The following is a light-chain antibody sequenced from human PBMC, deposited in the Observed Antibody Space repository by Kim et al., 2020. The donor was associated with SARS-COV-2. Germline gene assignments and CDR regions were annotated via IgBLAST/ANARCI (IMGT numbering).Light chain of an antibody. CDR3: QQRTDWPIT. Sequence: LSPGERATLSGGARKSVGRFLAWYQQTPGLPPRLLIYGASNRATGIPARFSGSGSGTDFTLTISRLEPEDSAVYYCQQRTDWPITFGQGTRLEIK. CDR1: KSVGRF. V-gene: IGKV3-11*01. CDR2: GAS. J-gene: IGKJ5*01.